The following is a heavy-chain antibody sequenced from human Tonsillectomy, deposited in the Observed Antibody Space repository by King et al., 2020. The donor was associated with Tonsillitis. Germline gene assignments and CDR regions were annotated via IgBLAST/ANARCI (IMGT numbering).Heavy chain of an antibody. D-gene: IGHD5-18*01. V-gene: IGHV4-59*01. Sequence: HVQLQESGPGLVKPSETLSLTCTVSGGSISSYYWSWIRQPPGKGLEWIGYIYYSGSTNYNPSLKSRVTISVDTSKNQFSLKLSSVTAADTAVYYCASSDTAMGVYWYFDLWGRGTLVTVSS. CDR3: ASSDTAMGVYWYFDL. CDR1: GGSISSYY. J-gene: IGHJ2*01. CDR2: IYYSGST.